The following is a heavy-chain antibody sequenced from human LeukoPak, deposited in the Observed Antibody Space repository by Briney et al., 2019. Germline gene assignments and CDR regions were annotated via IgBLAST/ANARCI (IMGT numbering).Heavy chain of an antibody. CDR2: ISGGNGNTYYA. Sequence: GGSLRLSCAASGFPFSSYAMSWVRQSPGKGLEWVSAISGGNGNTYYAYYADSVRGRFTISRDSSKNTLYLQMNSLRAEDTAVYYCAKFYDILTGYFDYWGQGALVTVSS. CDR1: GFPFSSYA. V-gene: IGHV3-23*01. CDR3: AKFYDILTGYFDY. D-gene: IGHD3-9*01. J-gene: IGHJ4*02.